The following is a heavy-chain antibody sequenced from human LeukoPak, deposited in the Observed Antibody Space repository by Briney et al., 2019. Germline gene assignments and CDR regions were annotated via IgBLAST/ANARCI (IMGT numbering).Heavy chain of an antibody. J-gene: IGHJ4*02. CDR2: MSPNNGNA. Sequence: ASVKVSCKASGYTFSNFDINWVRQTSGQGLEWVGWMSPNNGNAGYAQKLQGRVTLTRDTSITTAYMELSSLKSEDTAIYYCTRGDYWGQGTPVTVSS. CDR1: GYTFSNFD. CDR3: TRGDY. V-gene: IGHV1-8*01.